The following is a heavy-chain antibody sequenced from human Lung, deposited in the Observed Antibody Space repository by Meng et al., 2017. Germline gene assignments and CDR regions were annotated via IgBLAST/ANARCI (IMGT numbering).Heavy chain of an antibody. CDR3: ARGPTTMAHDFDY. Sequence: VTLQQWGAGLFKPSEPLSLPWVFSGGSFSDYYWAWIRQPPGKGLEWIGEINHSGSTNYNPSLESRATISVDTSQNNLSLKLSSVTAADSAVYYCARGPTTMAHDFDYWGQGTLVTVSS. CDR2: INHSGST. J-gene: IGHJ4*02. CDR1: GGSFSDYY. D-gene: IGHD4-11*01. V-gene: IGHV4-34*01.